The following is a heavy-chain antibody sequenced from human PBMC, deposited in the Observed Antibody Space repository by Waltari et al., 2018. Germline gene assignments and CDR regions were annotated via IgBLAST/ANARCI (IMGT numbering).Heavy chain of an antibody. Sequence: VQLVQSGAEVKKPGATVKISCKVSGYTFTDYYMHWVQQAPGKGLEWMGWMNPNSGNTGYAQKFQGRVTITRNTSISTAYMELSSLRSEDTAVYYCARAGLGFDYWGQGTLVTVSS. D-gene: IGHD3-9*01. J-gene: IGHJ4*02. V-gene: IGHV1-8*03. CDR3: ARAGLGFDY. CDR2: MNPNSGNT. CDR1: GYTFTDYY.